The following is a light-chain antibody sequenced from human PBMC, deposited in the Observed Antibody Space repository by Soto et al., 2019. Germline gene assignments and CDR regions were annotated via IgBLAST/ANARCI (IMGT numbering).Light chain of an antibody. J-gene: IGKJ2*01. CDR2: AAS. V-gene: IGKV1-9*01. Sequence: IQVTQSPSSLSASVGDRVTITCRASQGIRDYLGWYQQKPGKAPKLLIYAASRLQSGVPSRFSGSGFGTDFTLTISGLQPKDFATYYCHQVNSYPHTRGQGTKLEIK. CDR1: QGIRDY. CDR3: HQVNSYPHT.